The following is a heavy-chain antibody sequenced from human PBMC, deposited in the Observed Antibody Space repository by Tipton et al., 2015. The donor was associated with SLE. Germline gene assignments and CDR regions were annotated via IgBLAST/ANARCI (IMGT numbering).Heavy chain of an antibody. Sequence: TLSLTRTVSGASSSSSSHYWGWIRQPPGKGLEWIGSVYYSGRTYYNPSLESRVTISVDTSKKQLSLNLSSVTAADSAVYYCARHLDSSGYFGHWGQGTLVTVSS. J-gene: IGHJ5*02. CDR3: ARHLDSSGYFGH. V-gene: IGHV4-39*07. CDR1: GASSSSSSHY. CDR2: VYYSGRT. D-gene: IGHD3-22*01.